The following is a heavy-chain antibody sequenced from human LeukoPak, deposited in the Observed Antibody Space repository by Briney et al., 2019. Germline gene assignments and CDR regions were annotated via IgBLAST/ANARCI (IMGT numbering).Heavy chain of an antibody. CDR1: GGTISNYY. Sequence: SETLSLTCSVSGGTISNYYWIWIRQPAGKGLEWIGRIYSTGSTNYNPSLKGRVTMSLDTSKSQFSLKLTSVTAADTAVYYCARTIVGATEFDPWGQGTLVTVSS. J-gene: IGHJ5*02. CDR2: IYSTGST. V-gene: IGHV4-4*07. D-gene: IGHD1-26*01. CDR3: ARTIVGATEFDP.